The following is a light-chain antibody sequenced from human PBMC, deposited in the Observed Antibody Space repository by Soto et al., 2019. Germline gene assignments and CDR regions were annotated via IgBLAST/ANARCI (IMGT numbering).Light chain of an antibody. Sequence: QSALTQPASVSGSPGQSITMSCAGASSDVGSYNLVSWYQQYPGKAPKLIIYEGNKRPSGVSNRFSGSGSGNTASLTISGLQAEDAADYYCCPYTGSSTSFGGGTKLTVL. V-gene: IGLV2-23*01. CDR1: SSDVGSYNL. J-gene: IGLJ3*02. CDR2: EGN. CDR3: CPYTGSSTS.